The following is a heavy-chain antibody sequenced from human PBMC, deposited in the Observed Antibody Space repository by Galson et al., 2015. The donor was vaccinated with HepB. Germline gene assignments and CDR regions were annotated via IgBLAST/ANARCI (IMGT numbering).Heavy chain of an antibody. J-gene: IGHJ6*02. Sequence: SVKVSCKASGGTFSSYAISWVRQAPGQGLEWMGGIIPIFGTANYAQKFQGRVTITADESTSTAYMELSSLRSEDTAAYYCARVFHKQWLVPSYYYGMDVWGQGTTVTVSS. CDR3: ARVFHKQWLVPSYYYGMDV. CDR2: IIPIFGTA. V-gene: IGHV1-69*13. D-gene: IGHD6-19*01. CDR1: GGTFSSYA.